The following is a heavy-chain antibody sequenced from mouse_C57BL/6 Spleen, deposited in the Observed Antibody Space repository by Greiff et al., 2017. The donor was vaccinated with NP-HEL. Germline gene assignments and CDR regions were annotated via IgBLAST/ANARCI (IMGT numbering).Heavy chain of an antibody. Sequence: EVKLQESGPELVKPGDSVKISCKASGYSFTGYFMNWVMQSNGKSLEWIGRINPYNGDTFYNQKFKGKATLTVDKSSSTAHMELRSLTSEDSAVYYCARDYYGSRGDWYFDVWGTGTTVTVSS. CDR3: ARDYYGSRGDWYFDV. V-gene: IGHV1-20*01. CDR2: INPYNGDT. CDR1: GYSFTGYF. D-gene: IGHD1-1*01. J-gene: IGHJ1*03.